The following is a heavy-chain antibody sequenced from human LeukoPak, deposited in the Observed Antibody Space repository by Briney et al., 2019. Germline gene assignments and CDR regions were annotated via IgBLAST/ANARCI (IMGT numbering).Heavy chain of an antibody. CDR1: GGSLSNYY. V-gene: IGHV4-59*08. Sequence: SETLSLTCSVSGGSLSNYYWTWIRQSPGKGLEWIGNIYYSGSTNYNSSLKSRVTISVGPSKNQLSLKLSSVTAADTAVYYCARNLAVGYSSWFDALDVWGQGTMVTVSA. D-gene: IGHD6-13*01. CDR3: ARNLAVGYSSWFDALDV. CDR2: IYYSGST. J-gene: IGHJ3*01.